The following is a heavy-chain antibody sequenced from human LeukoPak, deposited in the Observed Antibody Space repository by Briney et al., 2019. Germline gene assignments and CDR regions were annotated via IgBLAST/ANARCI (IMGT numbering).Heavy chain of an antibody. CDR3: ARVSLGGDAFDI. Sequence: GASVKVSCQASGGTFSSYAVSWVRPAPGQGLEWLGRIIPVVGVANHAQKFQARVTITEDKSTGTAYKELSSLRCEDTAVYFCARVSLGGDAFDIWGQGIMVTVSS. V-gene: IGHV1-69*04. CDR2: IIPVVGVA. J-gene: IGHJ3*02. D-gene: IGHD6-25*01. CDR1: GGTFSSYA.